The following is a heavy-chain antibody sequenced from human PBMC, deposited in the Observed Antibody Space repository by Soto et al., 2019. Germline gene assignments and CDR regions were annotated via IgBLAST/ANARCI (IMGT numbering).Heavy chain of an antibody. CDR2: VYYTGGA. V-gene: IGHV4-39*01. CDR1: PGSISSRSPY. D-gene: IGHD5-12*01. CDR3: GSFPRLLVPRQYDYHFDV. Sequence: SETLSRTCPISPGSISSRSPYWVWIRQSPGKMLEWLGSVYYTGGAFYSPSLKSRVTISVDTAKSLYFLNLNSVTAAATAVYFCGSFPRLLVPRQYDYHFDVWGQGTLVTVSS. J-gene: IGHJ4*02.